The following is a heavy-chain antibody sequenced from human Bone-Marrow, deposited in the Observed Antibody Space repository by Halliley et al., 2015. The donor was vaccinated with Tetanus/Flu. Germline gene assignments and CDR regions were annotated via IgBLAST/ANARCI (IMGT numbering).Heavy chain of an antibody. Sequence: VSYVSRSGTTTYYADSVKGRFSSSKDYAKNSLYLQMNSLRAEDTAVYYCARGIYSSTWYPFDYWGQGTLVTVSS. J-gene: IGHJ4*02. D-gene: IGHD6-13*01. CDR2: VSRSGTTT. CDR3: ARGIYSSTWYPFDY. V-gene: IGHV3-11*04.